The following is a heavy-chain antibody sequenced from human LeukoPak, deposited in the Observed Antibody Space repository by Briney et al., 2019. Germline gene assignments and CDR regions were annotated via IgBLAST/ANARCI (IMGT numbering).Heavy chain of an antibody. J-gene: IGHJ4*02. Sequence: GGSLRLSCAASGFTFSSYAMSWVRQAPGKGLEWVSAISGSGGSTYYADSVKGRFTISRDNSKNTLYLQMNSLRAEDTAVYYCAKGGGITMIVVVRYYFDYWGQGTLVTVSS. CDR3: AKGGGITMIVVVRYYFDY. CDR2: ISGSGGST. V-gene: IGHV3-23*01. CDR1: GFTFSSYA. D-gene: IGHD3-22*01.